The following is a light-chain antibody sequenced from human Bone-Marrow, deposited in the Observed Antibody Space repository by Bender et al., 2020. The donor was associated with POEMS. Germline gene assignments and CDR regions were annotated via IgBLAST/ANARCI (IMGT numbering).Light chain of an antibody. CDR1: SSDVGGYNY. Sequence: QSALTQPRSVSASPGQSVTISCSGSSSDVGGYNYVSWYQQHPGKAPKLMIYDVSKRPSGVPDRLSGSKSGNTASLTICARQAGDGAESYCCLYARSPALVVGSGTKVTVL. J-gene: IGLJ1*01. CDR2: DVS. V-gene: IGLV2-11*01. CDR3: CLYARSPALV.